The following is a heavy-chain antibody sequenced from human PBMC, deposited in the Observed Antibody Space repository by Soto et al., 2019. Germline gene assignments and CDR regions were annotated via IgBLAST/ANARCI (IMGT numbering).Heavy chain of an antibody. CDR1: GGSISSSSYY. V-gene: IGHV4-39*01. Sequence: QLQLQESGPGLVKPSETLSLTCTVSGGSISSSSYYWGWIRQPPGKGLEWIGSINYSGSTYYNPSLMSRVTISVDTSKSQFSLKLSSVTAADTAVYYCARHAAYSRGWYALYYYYCYMDVWGKGTTVTVSS. J-gene: IGHJ6*03. CDR2: INYSGST. CDR3: ARHAAYSRGWYALYYYYCYMDV. D-gene: IGHD6-19*01.